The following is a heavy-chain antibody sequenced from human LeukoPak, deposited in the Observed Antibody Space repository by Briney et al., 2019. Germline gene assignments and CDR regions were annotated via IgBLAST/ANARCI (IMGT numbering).Heavy chain of an antibody. V-gene: IGHV4-34*01. Sequence: SESLSLTCGVYVGSFSGYGWSWIRQPPWKGLEWLGEINHSGSTNYNPSLKSRVTISVDTSKNQFALKLNSVTAADTAVYYCARGGFRAAAGTALWYWGQGTLVTVSS. CDR1: VGSFSGYG. CDR2: INHSGST. D-gene: IGHD6-13*01. J-gene: IGHJ4*02. CDR3: ARGGFRAAAGTALWY.